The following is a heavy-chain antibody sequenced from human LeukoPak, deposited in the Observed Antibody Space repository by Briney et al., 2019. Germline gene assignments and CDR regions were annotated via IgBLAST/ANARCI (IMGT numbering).Heavy chain of an antibody. Sequence: GESLKISCKGSGYSFTSYWIGWVRQMPGKGLEWMGIIDPGDSDTRYSPSFQGQVTIPADKSISTAYLQWSSLKASDTAMYYCARRYSGSYSAFDIWGQGTMVTVSS. V-gene: IGHV5-51*01. D-gene: IGHD1-26*01. CDR1: GYSFTSYW. J-gene: IGHJ3*02. CDR2: IDPGDSDT. CDR3: ARRYSGSYSAFDI.